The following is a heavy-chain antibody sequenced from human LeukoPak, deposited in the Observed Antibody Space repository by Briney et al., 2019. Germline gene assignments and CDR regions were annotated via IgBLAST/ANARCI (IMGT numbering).Heavy chain of an antibody. CDR2: IYYSGST. V-gene: IGHV4-39*01. CDR1: GGSISSSSYY. Sequence: SETLSLTCTVSGGSISSSSYYWGWIRQPPGKGLEWIGSIYYSGSTYYNPSLKSRVTISVDTSKNQFSLKLSSVTAADTAVYYCASNVLLWFGELSHFDYWGQGTLVTVSS. CDR3: ASNVLLWFGELSHFDY. D-gene: IGHD3-10*01. J-gene: IGHJ4*02.